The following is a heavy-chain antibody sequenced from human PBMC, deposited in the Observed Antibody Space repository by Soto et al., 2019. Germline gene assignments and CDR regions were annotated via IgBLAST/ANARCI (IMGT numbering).Heavy chain of an antibody. V-gene: IGHV4-59*01. Sequence: QVQLQEAGPGLVRSSETLSLTCTVSGASISSYFWSWIRQPPGKGLEWVAYVSYSGSPHYNPSIQSRVTVSVDTSKSQFSLEVTSLTAADTAVYYCARGGPVQLWAFDYWGQGSLVTVSS. CDR1: GASISSYF. CDR2: VSYSGSP. CDR3: ARGGPVQLWAFDY. D-gene: IGHD5-18*01. J-gene: IGHJ4*02.